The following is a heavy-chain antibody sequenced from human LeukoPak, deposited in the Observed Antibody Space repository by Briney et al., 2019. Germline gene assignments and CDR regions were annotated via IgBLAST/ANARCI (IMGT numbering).Heavy chain of an antibody. V-gene: IGHV3-11*01. CDR2: ISSSGSTI. CDR1: GSTFSDYY. Sequence: GGSLRLSCAASGSTFSDYYMSWIRQAPGKGLEWVSYISSSGSTIYYADSVKGRFTISRDNAKNSLYLQTNSLRAEDTAVYYCARDVGAVPAAIYYYYMDVWGKGTTVTVSS. J-gene: IGHJ6*03. CDR3: ARDVGAVPAAIYYYYMDV. D-gene: IGHD2-2*01.